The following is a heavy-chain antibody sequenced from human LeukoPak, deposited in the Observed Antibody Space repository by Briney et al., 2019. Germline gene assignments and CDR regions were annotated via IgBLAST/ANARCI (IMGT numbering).Heavy chain of an antibody. CDR3: AKARTDSSSWYYFDY. V-gene: IGHV3-33*06. D-gene: IGHD6-13*01. J-gene: IGHJ4*02. Sequence: GESLRLSCAASGFTFSSYGMHWVRQAPGKGLEWVAVIWYDGSNKYYADSVKGRFTISRDNSKNTLYLQMNSLRAEDTAVYYCAKARTDSSSWYYFDYWGQGTLVTVSS. CDR2: IWYDGSNK. CDR1: GFTFSSYG.